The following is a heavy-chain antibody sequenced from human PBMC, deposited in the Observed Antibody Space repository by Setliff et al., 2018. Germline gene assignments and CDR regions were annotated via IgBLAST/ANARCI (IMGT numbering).Heavy chain of an antibody. CDR2: ISDSGST. CDR1: GGSINSDY. V-gene: IGHV4-59*08. J-gene: IGHJ3*02. CDR3: ARHNLHGTATTFAFDI. D-gene: IGHD2-21*02. Sequence: PSETLSLTCTVSGGSINSDYWSWIRQPPGKGLEWIAYISDSGSTNYNPSLKSRVTISLDTSKNQFSLKLSSVTAADTAVYYCARHNLHGTATTFAFDIWGQGTMVTVSS.